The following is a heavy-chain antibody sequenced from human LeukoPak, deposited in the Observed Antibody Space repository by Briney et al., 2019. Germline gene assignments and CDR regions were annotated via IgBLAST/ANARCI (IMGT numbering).Heavy chain of an antibody. CDR1: GGSFSGYY. D-gene: IGHD3-10*01. Sequence: SETLSLTCAVYGGSFSGYYWSWIRQPPGKGLEWIGEINHSGNTNYNPSLKSRVTISVDTSKNQFSLKLSSVTAADTAVYYCARGSRLSYYYGSGSPNYYGMDVWGQGTTVTVSS. CDR3: ARGSRLSYYYGSGSPNYYGMDV. V-gene: IGHV4-34*01. CDR2: INHSGNT. J-gene: IGHJ6*02.